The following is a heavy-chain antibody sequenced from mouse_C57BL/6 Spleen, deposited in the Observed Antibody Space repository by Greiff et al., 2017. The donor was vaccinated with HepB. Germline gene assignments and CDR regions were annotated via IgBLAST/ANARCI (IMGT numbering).Heavy chain of an antibody. CDR1: GFTFSDYG. V-gene: IGHV5-17*01. CDR2: ISSGSSTI. CDR3: ARDGNDGYYQAWFAY. D-gene: IGHD2-3*01. Sequence: EVKLVESGGGLVKPGGSLKLSCAASGFTFSDYGMHWVRQAPEKGLEWVAYISSGSSTIYYADTVKGRFTISRDNAKNTLFLQMTSLRSEDTAMYYCARDGNDGYYQAWFAYWGQGTLVTVSA. J-gene: IGHJ3*01.